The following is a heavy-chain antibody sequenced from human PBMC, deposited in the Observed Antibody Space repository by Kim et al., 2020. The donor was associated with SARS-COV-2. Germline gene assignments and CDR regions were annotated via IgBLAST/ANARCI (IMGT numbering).Heavy chain of an antibody. J-gene: IGHJ6*02. V-gene: IGHV3-30*18. CDR2: ISYDGSNK. CDR3: ANDRGGDYGGYGMDV. Sequence: GGSLRLFCAASGFTFSNYGMHWVRQAPGKGLEWVAGISYDGSNKYYADSVKGRFTISRDNSKNTLYLQMHSLRAEDTAVYYCANDRGGDYGGYGMDVWG. D-gene: IGHD4-17*01. CDR1: GFTFSNYG.